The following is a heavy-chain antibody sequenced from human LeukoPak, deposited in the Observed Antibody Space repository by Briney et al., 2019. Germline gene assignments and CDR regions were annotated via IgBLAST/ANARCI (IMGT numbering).Heavy chain of an antibody. CDR1: GGSIGSGYY. CDR2: IHYGGTT. CDR3: TRDIGDFVSDF. D-gene: IGHD2-21*02. V-gene: IGHV4-39*02. J-gene: IGHJ4*02. Sequence: SATLSLTCTVSGGSIGSGYYWAWIRQPPGKGLEWIGSIHYGGTTHYNPSLQSRVTISADTSKNQFALDLRSVTAADTAVYYCTRDIGDFVSDFWGQGTLVTVSS.